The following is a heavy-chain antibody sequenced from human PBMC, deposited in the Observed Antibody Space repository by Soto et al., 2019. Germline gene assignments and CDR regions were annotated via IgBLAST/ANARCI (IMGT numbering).Heavy chain of an antibody. CDR3: ARDLRLELWGAHFDY. J-gene: IGHJ4*02. V-gene: IGHV1-18*01. CDR1: GYTFTSYG. CDR2: ISAYNGNT. D-gene: IGHD1-7*01. Sequence: QVQLVQSGAEVKKPGASVKVSCKASGYTFTSYGISWVRQAPGQGLEWMGWISAYNGNTNYAQKLQGRVTMTTDTATSTAYMELRSLRSDDTAVYYCARDLRLELWGAHFDYWGQGTLVTVSS.